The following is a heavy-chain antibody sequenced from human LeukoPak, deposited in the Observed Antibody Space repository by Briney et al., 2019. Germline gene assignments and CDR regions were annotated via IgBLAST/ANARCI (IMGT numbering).Heavy chain of an antibody. CDR3: ARDFFGGNSAFDI. CDR2: IYYSGSA. Sequence: SETLSLTCTVSGGSISSYYWSWIRQPPGKGLEWIGYIYYSGSAYYNPSLKCRVTISVDTSKNQFSLKLSSVTAADTAVYYCARDFFGGNSAFDIWGQGTMVTVSS. J-gene: IGHJ3*02. D-gene: IGHD4-23*01. V-gene: IGHV4-59*06. CDR1: GGSISSYY.